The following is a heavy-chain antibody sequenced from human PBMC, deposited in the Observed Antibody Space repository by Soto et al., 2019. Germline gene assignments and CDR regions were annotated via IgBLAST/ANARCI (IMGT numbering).Heavy chain of an antibody. CDR3: ASLEGDGGTIVKSDDAFDI. Sequence: GSLRLSCTVSGGSISSSSYYWGWIRQPPGKGLEWIGSIYYSGSTYYNPSLKSRVTISVDTSKNQFSLKLSSVTAADTAVYYCASLEGDGGTIVKSDDAFDIWGQGTMVTVSS. D-gene: IGHD1-1*01. CDR2: IYYSGST. J-gene: IGHJ3*02. V-gene: IGHV4-39*01. CDR1: GGSISSSSYY.